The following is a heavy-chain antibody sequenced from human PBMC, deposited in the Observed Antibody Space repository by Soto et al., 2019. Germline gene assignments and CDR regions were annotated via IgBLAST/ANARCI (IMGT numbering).Heavy chain of an antibody. CDR1: GFPFSSYA. V-gene: IGHV3-23*01. D-gene: IGHD2-8*02. CDR2: ISVGGDTA. CDR3: ASKGAGYCTGGNCYYLDV. J-gene: IGHJ6*03. Sequence: EVQLLESGGALVLPGGSLRLSCAASGFPFSSYAVTWVRQAPGKGLEWVSTISVGGDTAYYADSVKGRFTISRDNSKNTLWLQMNSLRAEDTATYHCASKGAGYCTGGNCYYLDVWGKGTTVDVS.